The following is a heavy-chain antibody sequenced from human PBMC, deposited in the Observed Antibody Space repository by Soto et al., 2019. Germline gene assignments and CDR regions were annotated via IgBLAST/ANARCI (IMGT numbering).Heavy chain of an antibody. J-gene: IGHJ6*02. V-gene: IGHV4-31*11. CDR3: ARGGLGYCSGGSCYSAELSRYYYGMDV. CDR1: GGSISSGAYS. D-gene: IGHD2-15*01. CDR2: IYYSGST. Sequence: SETLSLTCAVSGGSISSGAYSWSWIRQPPGKGLEWMGYIYYSGSTYYNPSLKSRVTISVDTSKNQFSLKLSSVTAAGTAVYYCARGGLGYCSGGSCYSAELSRYYYGMDVWGQGTTVS.